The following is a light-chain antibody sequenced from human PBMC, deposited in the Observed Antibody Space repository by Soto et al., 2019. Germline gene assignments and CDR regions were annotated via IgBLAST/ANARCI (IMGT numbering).Light chain of an antibody. J-gene: IGLJ2*01. CDR1: SGDIGDYKY. CDR3: SSYTSTNFVI. CDR2: DVS. Sequence: QSVLTQPASVSGSPGQSITIYCTGSSGDIGDYKYVSWYKQHPGKAPKLMIYDVSNRPSGVSNRFSASKSGNTASLTISGLQAEDEADYYCSSYTSTNFVIFGGGTKLTVL. V-gene: IGLV2-14*01.